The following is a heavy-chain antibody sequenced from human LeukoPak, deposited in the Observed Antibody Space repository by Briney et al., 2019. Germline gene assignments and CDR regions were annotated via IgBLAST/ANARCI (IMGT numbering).Heavy chain of an antibody. V-gene: IGHV4-39*07. CDR3: ARVGGTIFGVMDV. CDR1: GGSISSSSYY. J-gene: IGHJ6*03. CDR2: IYYSGST. D-gene: IGHD3-3*01. Sequence: SETLSLTCTVSGGSISSSSYYWGWIRQPPGKGLEWIGSIYYSGSTYYHPSLKSRVTISVDTSKNQFSLKLSSVTAADTAVYYCARVGGTIFGVMDVWGKGTTVTVSS.